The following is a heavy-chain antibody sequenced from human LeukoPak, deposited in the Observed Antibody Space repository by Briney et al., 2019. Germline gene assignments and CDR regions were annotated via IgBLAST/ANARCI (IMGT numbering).Heavy chain of an antibody. CDR3: ARDCGSGSCGYYMDV. J-gene: IGHJ6*03. D-gene: IGHD3-10*01. Sequence: GGSLRLSCAASGFTFSSYSMNWARQARGEGLEGVSYISSSSSTIYYADSVKGRFTISRDNAKNSLYLQMNSLRAEDTAVYYCARDCGSGSCGYYMDVWGKGTTVTVSS. CDR1: GFTFSSYS. CDR2: ISSSSSTI. V-gene: IGHV3-48*04.